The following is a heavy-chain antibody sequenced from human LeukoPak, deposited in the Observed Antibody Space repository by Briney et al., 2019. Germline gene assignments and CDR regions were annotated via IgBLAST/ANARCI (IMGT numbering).Heavy chain of an antibody. CDR2: IWSDGSNK. J-gene: IGHJ3*02. CDR1: GFIFRNYG. V-gene: IGHV3-33*06. CDR3: AKLEHVVAALVDAFDI. Sequence: GGSLRLSCSASGFIFRNYGMHWVRQAPGKGLEWVAVIWSDGSNKYYADSVKGRFTISRDNSKNTLYLQMNSLRVEDTAVYYCAKLEHVVAALVDAFDIWGQGTMVTVSS. D-gene: IGHD2-15*01.